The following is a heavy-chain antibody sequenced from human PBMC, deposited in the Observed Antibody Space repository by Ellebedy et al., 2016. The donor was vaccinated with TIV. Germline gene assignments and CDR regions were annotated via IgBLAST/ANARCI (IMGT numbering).Heavy chain of an antibody. V-gene: IGHV3-23*01. J-gene: IGHJ4*02. CDR1: GFTFSSYA. CDR2: ISGSGGST. D-gene: IGHD1-1*01. CDR3: ATTVQLEVLRDY. Sequence: GESLKISCAASGFTFSSYAMHWVRQAPGKGLEWVSAISGSGGSTYYADSVKGRFTISRDNSKNTLYLQMNSLRAEDTAVYYCATTVQLEVLRDYWGQGTLVTVSS.